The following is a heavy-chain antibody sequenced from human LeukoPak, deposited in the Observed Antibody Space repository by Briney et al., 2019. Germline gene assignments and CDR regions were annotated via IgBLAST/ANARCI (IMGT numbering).Heavy chain of an antibody. J-gene: IGHJ5*02. V-gene: IGHV4-59*01. CDR2: IYYSGST. Sequence: PSGTLSLTCTVSGGSISSYYWSWIRQPPGKGLEWIGYIYYSGSTNYNPSLKSRVTISVDTSKNQFSLKLSSVTAADTAVYYCARVSSSWSFDPWGQGTLVTVSS. CDR3: ARVSSSWSFDP. CDR1: GGSISSYY. D-gene: IGHD6-13*01.